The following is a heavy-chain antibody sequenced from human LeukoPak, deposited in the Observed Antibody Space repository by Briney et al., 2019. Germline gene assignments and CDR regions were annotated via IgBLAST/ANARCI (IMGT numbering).Heavy chain of an antibody. V-gene: IGHV4-59*01. CDR3: TRGGPNSSGFAGDGFDI. D-gene: IGHD6-19*01. CDR1: GDSISSYY. Sequence: SETLSLTCAVSGDSISSYYWTWVRQPPGKGLEWIGYIYYSGSTNYNPSLKSRVTILVDMSRNQFSLRLTSVTDVDTAVYFCTRGGPNSSGFAGDGFDIWGRGTMVTVSS. CDR2: IYYSGST. J-gene: IGHJ3*02.